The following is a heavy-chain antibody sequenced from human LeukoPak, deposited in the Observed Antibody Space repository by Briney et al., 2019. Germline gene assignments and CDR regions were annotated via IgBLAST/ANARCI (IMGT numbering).Heavy chain of an antibody. V-gene: IGHV3-23*01. J-gene: IGHJ3*02. Sequence: PGGSLRLSCAASGFTFSSYAMSWVRQAPGKGLEWVSATSGGGGSTYYADSVKGRFTISRDNSKNTLYLQMNSLRAEDTAVYYCAKGGYYYDSSGYYYPDAFDIWGQGTMVTVSS. CDR3: AKGGYYYDSSGYYYPDAFDI. CDR1: GFTFSSYA. CDR2: TSGGGGST. D-gene: IGHD3-22*01.